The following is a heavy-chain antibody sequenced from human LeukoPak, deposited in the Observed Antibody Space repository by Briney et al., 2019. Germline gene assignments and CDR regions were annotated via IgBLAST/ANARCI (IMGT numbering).Heavy chain of an antibody. V-gene: IGHV3-7*01. Sequence: GGSLRLSCAASGFTFSSYWMSWVRQAPGKGLEWVANIKQDGSEKYYVDSVKGRFTISRDNAKNSLYLQMNSLRAEDTAVYYCAKTLMTTMTADAFDIWGQGTMVTVSS. D-gene: IGHD4-17*01. CDR3: AKTLMTTMTADAFDI. J-gene: IGHJ3*02. CDR2: IKQDGSEK. CDR1: GFTFSSYW.